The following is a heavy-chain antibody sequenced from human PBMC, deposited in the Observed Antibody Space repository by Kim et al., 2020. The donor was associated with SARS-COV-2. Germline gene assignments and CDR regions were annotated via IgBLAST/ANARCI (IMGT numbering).Heavy chain of an antibody. CDR1: GYTFTSYG. CDR3: ARDSVPAATGRTFGYYYGMDV. V-gene: IGHV1-18*01. Sequence: ASVKVSCKASGYTFTSYGISWVRQAPGQGLEWMGWISAYNGNTNYAQKLQGRVTMTTDTSTSTAYMELRSLRSDDTAVYYCARDSVPAATGRTFGYYYGMDVWGQGTTVTVSS. D-gene: IGHD2-2*01. J-gene: IGHJ6*02. CDR2: ISAYNGNT.